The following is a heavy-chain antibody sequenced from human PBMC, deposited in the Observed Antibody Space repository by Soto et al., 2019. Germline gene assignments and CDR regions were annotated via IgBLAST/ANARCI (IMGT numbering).Heavy chain of an antibody. CDR1: GFTFGDYA. Sequence: GGSLRLSCTASGFTFGDYAMSWFRQAPGKGLQWVGFIRSKDFGGTREYAVSVKGRFTISRDDSKSIAYLQMNSLITEDTAVYYCSRVSCTSTNCLYYFDYWGQGTRVTVSS. D-gene: IGHD2-2*01. CDR3: SRVSCTSTNCLYYFDY. J-gene: IGHJ4*02. CDR2: IRSKDFGGTR. V-gene: IGHV3-49*03.